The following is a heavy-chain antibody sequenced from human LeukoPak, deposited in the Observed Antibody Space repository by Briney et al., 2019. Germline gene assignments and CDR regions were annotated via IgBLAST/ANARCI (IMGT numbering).Heavy chain of an antibody. CDR1: GGSISSGSYY. V-gene: IGHV4-61*09. CDR3: ARRRLLWFGETSGHFDY. Sequence: PSETLSLTCTVSGGSISSGSYYWSWIRQPAGKGLEWIGHIYTSGSTNYNPSPKSRVTISVDTSKNQFSLKLSSVTAADTAVYYCARRRLLWFGETSGHFDYWGQGTLVTVSS. CDR2: IYTSGST. D-gene: IGHD3-10*01. J-gene: IGHJ4*02.